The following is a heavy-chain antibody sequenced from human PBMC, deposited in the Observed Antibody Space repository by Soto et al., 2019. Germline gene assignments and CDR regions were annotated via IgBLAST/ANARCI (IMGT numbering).Heavy chain of an antibody. CDR2: ISSSSSYI. V-gene: IGHV3-21*01. CDR1: GFTCSSYS. D-gene: IGHD3-10*01. Sequence: RWSLRLSCGASGFTCSSYSMNWFRQAPGKGLEWVSSISSSSSYIYYADSVKGRFTISRDNAKNSLYLQMNSLRAEDTAVYYCARRRTGYFDYWGQGTLVTVSS. J-gene: IGHJ4*02. CDR3: ARRRTGYFDY.